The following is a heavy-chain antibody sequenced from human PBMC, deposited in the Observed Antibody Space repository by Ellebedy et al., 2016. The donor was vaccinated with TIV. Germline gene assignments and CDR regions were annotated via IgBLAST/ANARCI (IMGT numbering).Heavy chain of an antibody. D-gene: IGHD6-13*01. Sequence: AASVKVSYKASGYTFSSYGISWARQAPGQGLEWMGWISAYNGNTNYAQKLQGRVTMTTDTSTSTAYMELRSLRSDDTAVYFCAREVITAANIQPTFDYWGQGTLVTVSS. V-gene: IGHV1-18*01. J-gene: IGHJ4*02. CDR3: AREVITAANIQPTFDY. CDR2: ISAYNGNT. CDR1: GYTFSSYG.